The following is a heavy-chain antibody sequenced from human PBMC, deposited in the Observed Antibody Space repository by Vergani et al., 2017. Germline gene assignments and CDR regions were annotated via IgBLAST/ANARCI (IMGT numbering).Heavy chain of an antibody. J-gene: IGHJ4*02. V-gene: IGHV3-33*01. Sequence: QVQLVESGGGVVQPGRSLRLSCAASGFTLSSYGMHWVRQAPGKGLEWVAVIWYDGSNKYYADSVKGRFTISRDNSKNTLYLQMNSLRAEDTAVYYCARGLRYFDWLTNLDHWGQGTLVTVSS. CDR1: GFTLSSYG. CDR2: IWYDGSNK. CDR3: ARGLRYFDWLTNLDH. D-gene: IGHD3-9*01.